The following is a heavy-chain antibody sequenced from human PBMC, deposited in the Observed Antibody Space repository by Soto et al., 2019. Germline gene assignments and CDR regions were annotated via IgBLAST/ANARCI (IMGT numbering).Heavy chain of an antibody. CDR2: ISGSGGST. V-gene: IGHV3-23*01. Sequence: SLRLSCAASGFTFSSYAMSWVRQAPGKGLEWVSAISGSGGSTYYADSVKGRFTISRDDTKSSLFLQMNSLGVEDTAVYYCARGGGGGLFEHWGQGVLVTVSS. D-gene: IGHD2-21*01. J-gene: IGHJ4*02. CDR1: GFTFSSYA. CDR3: ARGGGGGLFEH.